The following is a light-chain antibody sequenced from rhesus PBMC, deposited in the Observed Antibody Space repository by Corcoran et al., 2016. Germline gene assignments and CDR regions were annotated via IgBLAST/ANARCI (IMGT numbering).Light chain of an antibody. V-gene: IGKV1-74*01. CDR2: KAS. Sequence: DVQMTQSPSSLSASVGDTVTITCQASQDIINNLSWYQTKQGKAPKLLIYKASTLQSGVPSRYSGSGSGTDYTFTLSSLQPEDVATYYCQHGYGTPFTFGPGTKLDIK. CDR3: QHGYGTPFT. CDR1: QDIINN. J-gene: IGKJ3*01.